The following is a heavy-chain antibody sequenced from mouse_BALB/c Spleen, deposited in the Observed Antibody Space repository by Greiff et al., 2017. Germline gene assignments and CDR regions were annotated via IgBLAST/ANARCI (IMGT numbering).Heavy chain of an antibody. J-gene: IGHJ1*01. CDR1: GFTFSSYY. V-gene: IGHV5-6-2*01. CDR3: AREGDYDRYFDV. D-gene: IGHD2-4*01. Sequence: EVMLVESGGGLVKLGGSLKLSCAASGFTFSSYYMSWVRQTPEKRLELVAAINSNGGSTYYPDTVTGRFTISRDNAKNTLYLEMSSLRSEDTAMYYCAREGDYDRYFDVWGAGTTVTVSS. CDR2: INSNGGST.